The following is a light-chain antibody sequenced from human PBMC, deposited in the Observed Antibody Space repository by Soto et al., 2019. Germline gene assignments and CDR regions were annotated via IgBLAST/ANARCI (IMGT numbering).Light chain of an antibody. CDR1: QSVSNK. CDR3: QQYNNWPPWT. CDR2: AAD. V-gene: IGKV3-15*01. J-gene: IGKJ1*01. Sequence: EVVMRQSPATLSVSPGETATLSCRASQSVSNKLAWYQQRPGQAPRLLIYAADTRATGIPDRFSGRGSGREFTLTISSLQSEDFAVYYCQQYNNWPPWTFGQGTKVEVK.